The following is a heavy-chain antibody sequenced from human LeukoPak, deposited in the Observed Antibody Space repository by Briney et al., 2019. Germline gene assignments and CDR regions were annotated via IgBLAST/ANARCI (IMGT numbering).Heavy chain of an antibody. Sequence: GGSLRLSCAASGFTFSSYAMSWVRQAPGKGLEWVSAISGSGGSTYYADSVKGRFTISRDNSRNTLYLQMDSLGAEDTARDSPYSDYLIGGAFNIWGQGTMVTVSS. V-gene: IGHV3-23*01. CDR3: YSDYLIGGAFNI. CDR1: GFTFSSYA. J-gene: IGHJ3*02. D-gene: IGHD4-11*01. CDR2: ISGSGGST.